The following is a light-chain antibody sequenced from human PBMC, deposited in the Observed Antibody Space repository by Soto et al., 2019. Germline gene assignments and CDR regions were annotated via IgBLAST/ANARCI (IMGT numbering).Light chain of an antibody. CDR3: CSYAGSYTWV. J-gene: IGLJ3*02. CDR1: SSDVGRYNY. Sequence: QSALTRPRSVSGSPGQSVTISCTGTSSDVGRYNYVSWYQGHPGKAPKVMINDVNKRPSGVPDRFSGSKSGNTASLTISGLQADDEADYYCCSYAGSYTWVFGGGTKLTVL. CDR2: DVN. V-gene: IGLV2-11*01.